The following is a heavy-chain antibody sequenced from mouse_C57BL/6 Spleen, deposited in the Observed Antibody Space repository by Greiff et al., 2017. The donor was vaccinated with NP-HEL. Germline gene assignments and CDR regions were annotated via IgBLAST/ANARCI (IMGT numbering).Heavy chain of an antibody. Sequence: EVQLVESGGDLVKPGGSLKLSCAASGFTFSSYGMSWVRQTPDKRLEWVATISSGGSYTYYPDSVKGRFTISRDNAKNNLYLQMSSLKSEDTAMYYCARHDYGSSYWYFDVWGTGTTVTVSS. CDR2: ISSGGSYT. J-gene: IGHJ1*03. V-gene: IGHV5-6*01. CDR1: GFTFSSYG. CDR3: ARHDYGSSYWYFDV. D-gene: IGHD1-1*01.